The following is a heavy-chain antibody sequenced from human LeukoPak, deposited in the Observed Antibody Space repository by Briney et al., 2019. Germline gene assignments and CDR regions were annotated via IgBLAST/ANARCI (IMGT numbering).Heavy chain of an antibody. CDR2: IHTSGST. V-gene: IGHV4-4*07. J-gene: IGHJ4*02. CDR3: ARAPEFSSGWLLDF. D-gene: IGHD6-19*01. Sequence: PSETLSLICTVSGDSISTYYWIWIRQSAGKGLEWIGRIHTSGSTNYNPSLRSRVTMSVDTSKTQFSLKVSSVTAADTGMYYCARAPEFSSGWLLDFWGQGSLVTVSS. CDR1: GDSISTYY.